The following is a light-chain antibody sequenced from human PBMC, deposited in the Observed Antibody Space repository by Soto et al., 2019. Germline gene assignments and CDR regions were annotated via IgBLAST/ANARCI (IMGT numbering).Light chain of an antibody. Sequence: EIVMTQSPATLSVSPGERATLSCWASQSVGGNVAWYQQKPGQAPRLLIYGASARATGVPGRFSGSGSGTKFDLTISSLQSEDFAVNYCQQYHPWPPRTFGQGTKLDIK. CDR3: QQYHPWPPRT. V-gene: IGKV3-15*01. CDR1: QSVGGN. CDR2: GAS. J-gene: IGKJ1*01.